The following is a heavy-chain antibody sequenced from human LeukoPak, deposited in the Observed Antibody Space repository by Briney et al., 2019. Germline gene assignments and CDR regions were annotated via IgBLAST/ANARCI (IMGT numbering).Heavy chain of an antibody. CDR2: ISAGGGNT. V-gene: IGHV3-23*01. CDR1: GFTFSSYT. D-gene: IGHD1-26*01. Sequence: PGGSLRLSCAASGFTFSSYTMSCVRQAPGKGLEWVSAISAGGGNTYYADSVKGRFTISRDNSKNTLYLQMNSLRAEDTAVYSCAVPQWELLNWGQGTLVTVSS. CDR3: AVPQWELLN. J-gene: IGHJ4*02.